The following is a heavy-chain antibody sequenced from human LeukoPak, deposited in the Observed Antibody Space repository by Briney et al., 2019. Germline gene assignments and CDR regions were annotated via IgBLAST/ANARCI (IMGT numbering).Heavy chain of an antibody. CDR2: INPNSGGT. J-gene: IGHJ3*02. Sequence: ASVKVSRKASGYTFTGYYMHWVRQAPGQGLEWMGWINPNSGGTNYAQKFQGRVTMTRDTSISTAYMELSRLRSDDTAVYYCARVYSGTQPHAFDIWGQGTMVTVSS. CDR3: ARVYSGTQPHAFDI. V-gene: IGHV1-2*02. D-gene: IGHD1-26*01. CDR1: GYTFTGYY.